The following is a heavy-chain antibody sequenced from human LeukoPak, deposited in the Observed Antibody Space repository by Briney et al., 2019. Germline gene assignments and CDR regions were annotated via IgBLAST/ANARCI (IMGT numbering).Heavy chain of an antibody. CDR1: GGSFSGYY. CDR3: ARDYYYYYMDV. Sequence: SETLSLTCAVYGGSFSGYYWSWIRQPPGKGLEWIGEINHSGSTNYNPSLKSRVTISVDTSKNQFSLKLSSVTAADTAVYYCARDYYYYYMDVWGKGTTVTVSS. J-gene: IGHJ6*03. V-gene: IGHV4-34*01. CDR2: INHSGST.